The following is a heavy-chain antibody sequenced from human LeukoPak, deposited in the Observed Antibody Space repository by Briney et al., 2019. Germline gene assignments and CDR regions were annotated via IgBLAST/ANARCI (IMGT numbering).Heavy chain of an antibody. V-gene: IGHV4-59*01. J-gene: IGHJ4*02. CDR2: IYYSGST. CDR1: GGSISSYY. Sequence: SETLSHTCTVSGGSISSYYWSWIRQPPGKGLEWIGYIYYSGSTNYNPSLKSRVTISVDTSKNQFSLKLSSVTAADTAVYYCARDYSGSYSFDYWGQGTLVTVSS. D-gene: IGHD1-26*01. CDR3: ARDYSGSYSFDY.